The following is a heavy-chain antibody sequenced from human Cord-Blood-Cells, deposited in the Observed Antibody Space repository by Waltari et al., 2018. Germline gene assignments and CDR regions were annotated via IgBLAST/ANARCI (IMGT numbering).Heavy chain of an antibody. CDR2: INHSGST. Sequence: QVQLQQWGAGLLKPSETLSLTCAVYGGSFSGYYWSWIRQPPGKGLEWIGEINHSGSTNYNPSLKSRVTISVDTSKNQFSLKLSSVTAADTAVYYGARGPPKGSLIFGVAWTWFDPWGQGTLVTVSS. J-gene: IGHJ5*02. CDR1: GGSFSGYY. CDR3: ARGPPKGSLIFGVAWTWFDP. D-gene: IGHD3-3*01. V-gene: IGHV4-34*01.